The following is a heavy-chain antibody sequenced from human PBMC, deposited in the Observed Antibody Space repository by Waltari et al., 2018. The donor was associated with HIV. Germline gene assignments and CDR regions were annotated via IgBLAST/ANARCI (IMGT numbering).Heavy chain of an antibody. Sequence: VQLVASGGGVVQPGKSLSLSCVASGFTFTNYAMYWVRPAPGKWPEWCAVLSHDGKNHFHADSVKGRFTISRDNSKNTVYLQMDSLRFEDTGVYYCARDGAWDTDGVIEYHVLDVWGQGITVTVSS. J-gene: IGHJ6*02. V-gene: IGHV3-30*01. CDR2: LSHDGKNH. CDR3: ARDGAWDTDGVIEYHVLDV. CDR1: GFTFTNYA. D-gene: IGHD6-6*01.